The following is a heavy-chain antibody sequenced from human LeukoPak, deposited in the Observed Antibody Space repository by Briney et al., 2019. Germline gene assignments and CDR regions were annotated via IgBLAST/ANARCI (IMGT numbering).Heavy chain of an antibody. CDR3: ARVVNTGMDV. CDR2: IKQDGSEK. CDR1: GFTFSSYW. V-gene: IGHV3-7*01. J-gene: IGHJ6*02. Sequence: GGSLRLSCAASGFTFSSYWISWVRQAPGKGLEWVANIKQDGSEKYYVDSVKGRFTISRDNAKNSLYLQMNSLRAEDTAVYYCARVVNTGMDVWGQGTTVTVSS.